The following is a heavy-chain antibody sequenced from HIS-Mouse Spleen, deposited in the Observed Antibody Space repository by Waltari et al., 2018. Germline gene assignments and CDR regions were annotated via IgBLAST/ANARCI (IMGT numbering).Heavy chain of an antibody. J-gene: IGHJ6*02. CDR2: IYSGGST. CDR3: ARDTVIAARSYGMDV. Sequence: EVQLVESGGGWIQPGGYLSISCADSGFTVISAYMSLVLQVPGKGLEWVSVIYSGGSTYYADSVKGRFTISRDNSKNTLYLQMNSLRAEDTAVYYCARDTVIAARSYGMDVWGQGTTVTVSS. V-gene: IGHV3-53*01. D-gene: IGHD6-6*01. CDR1: GFTVISAY.